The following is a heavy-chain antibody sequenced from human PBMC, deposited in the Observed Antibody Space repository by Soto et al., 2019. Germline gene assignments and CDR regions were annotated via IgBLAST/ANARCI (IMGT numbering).Heavy chain of an antibody. CDR2: IYYSGST. D-gene: IGHD1-26*01. Sequence: QLQLQESGPGLVKPSETLSLTCTVSGGSISSSSYYWGWIRQPPGKGLEWIGSIYYSGSTYYNPSLRCRVTISVDTSKNQFSLKLSSVTAADTAVYYCARLRSGSYYTPEYFQHWGQGTLVTVSS. CDR1: GGSISSSSYY. V-gene: IGHV4-39*01. J-gene: IGHJ1*01. CDR3: ARLRSGSYYTPEYFQH.